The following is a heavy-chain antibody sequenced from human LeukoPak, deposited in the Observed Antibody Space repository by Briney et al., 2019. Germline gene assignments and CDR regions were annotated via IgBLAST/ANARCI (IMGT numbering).Heavy chain of an antibody. Sequence: SETLSLTCTVSGGSISSYYWSWIRQPPGKGLEWIGYIYTSGSTNYNPSLKGRVTISVDTSKNQFSLKLSSVTAADTAVYYCARFRGAFDIWGQGTMVTVSS. CDR2: IYTSGST. CDR1: GGSISSYY. CDR3: ARFRGAFDI. J-gene: IGHJ3*02. V-gene: IGHV4-4*09.